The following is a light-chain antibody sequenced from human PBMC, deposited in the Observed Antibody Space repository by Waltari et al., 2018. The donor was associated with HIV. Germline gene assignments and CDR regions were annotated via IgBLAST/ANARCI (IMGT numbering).Light chain of an antibody. V-gene: IGLV1-44*01. CDR2: HDH. Sequence: QSVLTQPPSLSAAPGHKINISCSGGGSNNGRRTVHWYQQLPSRAPKLIIDHDHRRPSGVSDRFTASKSGTSASLFISKLQAADEATYYCAAWDDSLSGFVFGGGT. CDR1: GSNNGRRT. J-gene: IGLJ3*02. CDR3: AAWDDSLSGFV.